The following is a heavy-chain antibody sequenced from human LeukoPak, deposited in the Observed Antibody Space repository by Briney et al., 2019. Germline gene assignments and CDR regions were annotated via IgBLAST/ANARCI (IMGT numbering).Heavy chain of an antibody. CDR3: AKEVVPAAILAWFDP. D-gene: IGHD2-2*01. CDR2: ISYDGSNK. V-gene: IGHV3-30*18. Sequence: PGGSLRLSCAASGFTFSSYGMHWVRQAPGKGLEWVAVISYDGSNKYYADSVKGRFTISRDNSKNTLYLQMNSLRAEDTAVYYCAKEVVPAAILAWFDPWGQGTLVTVSS. CDR1: GFTFSSYG. J-gene: IGHJ5*02.